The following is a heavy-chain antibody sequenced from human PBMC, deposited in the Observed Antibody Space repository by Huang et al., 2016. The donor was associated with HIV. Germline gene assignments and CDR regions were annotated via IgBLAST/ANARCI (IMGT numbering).Heavy chain of an antibody. J-gene: IGHJ3*02. D-gene: IGHD3-9*01. V-gene: IGHV4-34*01. Sequence: QVQLQQWGAGLLKPSETLSLTCAVNGGSFSGYYWSWIRQPPGRGLEWTGEINHSGSTKYNLSLKSRVTISVDTSKKQFSLKLSAVTAADTAVYYCARGRTGSDAFDIWGQGTMVTVSS. CDR3: ARGRTGSDAFDI. CDR2: INHSGST. CDR1: GGSFSGYY.